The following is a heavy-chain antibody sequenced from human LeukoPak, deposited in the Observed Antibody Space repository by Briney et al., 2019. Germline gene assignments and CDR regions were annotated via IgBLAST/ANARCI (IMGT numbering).Heavy chain of an antibody. CDR1: GGSISSYY. Sequence: SETLSLTCTVSGGSISSYYWSWIRQPAGKGLEWIGRMYTCGSSNYNPSLKSRITMSVDTSKNQFSLKLSSVTAADTAVYYCARDLSSSSSRGYFDYRGQGTLVTVSS. CDR3: ARDLSSSSSRGYFDY. D-gene: IGHD6-13*01. V-gene: IGHV4-4*07. J-gene: IGHJ4*02. CDR2: MYTCGSS.